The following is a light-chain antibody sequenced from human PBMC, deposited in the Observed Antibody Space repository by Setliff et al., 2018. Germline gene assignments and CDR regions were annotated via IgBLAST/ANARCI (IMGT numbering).Light chain of an antibody. J-gene: IGLJ1*01. Sequence: SALTQPPSVSGAPGQTVSISCTGSTSGFSVHWYQQLPGAAPKLIIWTNNIWSSGVPDRFSGSKSGTSASLVITGLQPEDEADYYCQSYAGGLGGYVFGGGTKGTVL. V-gene: IGLV1-40*01. CDR3: QSYAGGLGGYV. CDR2: TNN. CDR1: TSGFS.